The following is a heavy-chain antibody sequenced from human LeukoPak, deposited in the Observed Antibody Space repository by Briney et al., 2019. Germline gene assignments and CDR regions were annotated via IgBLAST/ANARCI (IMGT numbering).Heavy chain of an antibody. CDR3: ASAQMKLATIG. CDR1: GYTFTAYY. D-gene: IGHD5-24*01. J-gene: IGHJ4*02. V-gene: IGHV1-2*02. Sequence: GASVKVSCKTSGYTFTAYYINWVRQAPGQGLEWLGWISPSSGDTNYAQNFQGRVTMTGDTSINTAYMELSSLTSDDTAVYYCASAQMKLATIGWGQGTLVTVSS. CDR2: ISPSSGDT.